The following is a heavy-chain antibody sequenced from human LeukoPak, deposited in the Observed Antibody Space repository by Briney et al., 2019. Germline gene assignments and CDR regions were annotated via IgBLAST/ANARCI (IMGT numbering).Heavy chain of an antibody. CDR3: ARDWDSSGWLFDY. CDR1: GFTFSSYW. CDR2: IKQDGSEK. J-gene: IGHJ4*02. D-gene: IGHD6-19*01. Sequence: SGGSLRLPCAASGFTFSSYWMSWVRQAPGKGLEWVANIKQDGSEKYYVDSVKGRFTISRDNAKNSLYLQMNSLRAEDTAVYYCARDWDSSGWLFDYWGQGTLVTVSS. V-gene: IGHV3-7*01.